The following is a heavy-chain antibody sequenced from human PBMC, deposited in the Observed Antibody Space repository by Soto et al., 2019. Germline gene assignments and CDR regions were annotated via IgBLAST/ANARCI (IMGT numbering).Heavy chain of an antibody. CDR1: GFTFSSYS. V-gene: IGHV3-48*01. CDR3: ARDLGSSWYPEYFQH. Sequence: GSLRLSCAASGFTFSSYSMNWVRQAPGKGLEWVSYISSSSSTIYYADSVKGRFTISRDNAKNSLYLQMNSLRAEDTAVYYCARDLGSSWYPEYFQHWGQGTLVTVS. D-gene: IGHD6-13*01. CDR2: ISSSSSTI. J-gene: IGHJ1*01.